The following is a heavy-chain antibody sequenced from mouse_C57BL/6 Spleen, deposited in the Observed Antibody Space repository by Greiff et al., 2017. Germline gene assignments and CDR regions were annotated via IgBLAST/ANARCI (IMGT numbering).Heavy chain of an antibody. D-gene: IGHD1-1*01. CDR3: ASQFITTVVGYAMDY. CDR1: GYTFTSYW. CDR2: IDPNSGGT. V-gene: IGHV1-72*01. J-gene: IGHJ4*01. Sequence: QVQLQQPGAELVKPGASVKLSCKASGYTFTSYWMHWVKQRPGRGLEWIGRIDPNSGGTKYNEKFKSKATLTVDKPASTAYMQLSSLTSEDSAVYYCASQFITTVVGYAMDYWGQGTSVTVSS.